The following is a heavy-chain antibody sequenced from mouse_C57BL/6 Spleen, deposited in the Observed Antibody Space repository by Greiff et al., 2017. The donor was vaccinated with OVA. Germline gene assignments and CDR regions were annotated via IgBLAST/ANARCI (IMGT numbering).Heavy chain of an antibody. Sequence: EVKLQESGPELVKPGASVKISCKASGYSFTDYNMNWVKQSNGKSLEWIGVINPNYGTTSYNQKFKGKATLTVDQSSSTAYMQLNSLTSEDSAVYYCASTSSYGSSSFYFDYWGEGTTLTVSS. CDR1: GYSFTDYN. CDR3: ASTSSYGSSSFYFDY. CDR2: INPNYGTT. J-gene: IGHJ2*01. V-gene: IGHV1-39*01. D-gene: IGHD1-1*01.